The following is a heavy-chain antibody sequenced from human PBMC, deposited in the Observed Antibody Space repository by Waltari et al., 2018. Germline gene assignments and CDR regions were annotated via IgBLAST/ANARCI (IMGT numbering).Heavy chain of an antibody. D-gene: IGHD3-3*01. J-gene: IGHJ6*03. CDR1: GGSISSYY. CDR2: IYYSGST. CDR3: ARGAYDFWSGNYYYYYMDV. Sequence: QVQLQESGPGLVKPSETLSLTCTVSGGSISSYYWSWIRQPPGKGLEWIGYIYYSGSTNSNPSLKSRVTISVDTSKNQFSLKLSSVTAADTAVYYCARGAYDFWSGNYYYYYMDVWGKGTTVTISS. V-gene: IGHV4-59*01.